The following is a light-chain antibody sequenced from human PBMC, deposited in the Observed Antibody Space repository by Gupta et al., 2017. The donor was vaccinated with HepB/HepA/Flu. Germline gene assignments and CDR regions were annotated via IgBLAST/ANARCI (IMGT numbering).Light chain of an antibody. CDR2: GAS. CDR3: QQYGNSPLT. J-gene: IGKJ4*01. CDR1: QSVSNRY. Sequence: DIVLTQSPGTLSLSPGERATLSCRASQSVSNRYLAWYQQKPGQAPRLLIYGASSRATGIPDRFSGSGSGTDFTLTIIRLEPEDFAVYYCQQYGNSPLTFGGGTKVEIK. V-gene: IGKV3-20*01.